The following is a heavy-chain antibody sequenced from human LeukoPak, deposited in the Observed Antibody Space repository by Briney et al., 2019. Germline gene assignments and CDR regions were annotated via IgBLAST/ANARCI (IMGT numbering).Heavy chain of an antibody. CDR3: ARRLAAANTDAFDI. J-gene: IGHJ3*02. V-gene: IGHV5-51*01. D-gene: IGHD6-13*01. CDR1: GYSFTSYW. Sequence: GESLKISCKGSGYSFTSYWIAWVRQMPGKGLEWMGIIYPGDSDTRYSPSFQGQVTISADKSISSAYLQWSSLKASDTAMYYCARRLAAANTDAFDIWGQGTMVTISS. CDR2: IYPGDSDT.